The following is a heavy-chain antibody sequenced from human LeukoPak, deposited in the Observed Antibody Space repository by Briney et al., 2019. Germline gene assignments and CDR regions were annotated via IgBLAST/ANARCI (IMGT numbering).Heavy chain of an antibody. CDR3: GRDSRGPDY. J-gene: IGHJ4*02. Sequence: SETLSLTCTVSGGSISSSSYYWGWIRQPPGKGLEWIGSIYYSGSTYYNPSLKSRVTMSVDTSKNQFSLKLSSVTAADTAVYYCGRDSRGPDYWGQGTLVTVSS. CDR1: GGSISSSSYY. CDR2: IYYSGST. D-gene: IGHD3-22*01. V-gene: IGHV4-39*02.